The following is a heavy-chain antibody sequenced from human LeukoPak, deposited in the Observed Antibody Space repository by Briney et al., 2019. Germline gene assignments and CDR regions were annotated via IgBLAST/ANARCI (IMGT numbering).Heavy chain of an antibody. D-gene: IGHD1-26*01. CDR2: IGPYNGNT. CDR1: GYKLTSHG. Sequence: ASVKVSCKSSGYKLTSHGISWVRQAPGQGLEWMGWIGPYNGNTKYAQKFQGRVTVTTDTSTSTAYMKLRSLRSDDTAVYFCARAVLGGPTVYYNYYHMDVWGKGTTVTVSS. J-gene: IGHJ6*03. CDR3: ARAVLGGPTVYYNYYHMDV. V-gene: IGHV1-18*01.